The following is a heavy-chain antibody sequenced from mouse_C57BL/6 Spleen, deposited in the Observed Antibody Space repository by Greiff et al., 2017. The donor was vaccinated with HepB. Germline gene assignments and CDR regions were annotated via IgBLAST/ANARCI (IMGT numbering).Heavy chain of an antibody. D-gene: IGHD2-2*01. J-gene: IGHJ1*03. CDR2: ISDGGSYT. CDR3: ARDTTMVTDWYFDV. V-gene: IGHV5-4*01. Sequence: EVKVVESGGGLVKPGGSLKLSCAASGFTFSSYAMSWVRQTPEKRLEWVATISDGGSYTYYPDNVKGRFTISRDNAKNNLYLQMSHLKSEDTAMYYCARDTTMVTDWYFDVWGTGTTVTVSS. CDR1: GFTFSSYA.